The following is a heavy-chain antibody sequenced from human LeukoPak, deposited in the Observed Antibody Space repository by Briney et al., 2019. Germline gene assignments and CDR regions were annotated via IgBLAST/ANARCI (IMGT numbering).Heavy chain of an antibody. CDR1: GGTFSSYA. D-gene: IGHD3-22*01. CDR3: ASEGNYYDSSGYYPHRYYFDY. CDR2: IIPIFGTA. V-gene: IGHV1-69*05. J-gene: IGHJ4*02. Sequence: GASVKVSCKASGGTFSSYAISWVRQAPGQGLEWMGGIIPIFGTANYAQKFQGRVTITTDESTSTAYMELSSLRSEDTAVYYYASEGNYYDSSGYYPHRYYFDYWGQGTLVTVSS.